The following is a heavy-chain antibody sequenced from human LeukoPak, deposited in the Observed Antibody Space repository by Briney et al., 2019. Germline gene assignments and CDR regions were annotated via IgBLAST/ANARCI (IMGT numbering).Heavy chain of an antibody. J-gene: IGHJ4*02. CDR3: AKDEWYSSGWLY. Sequence: GGSLRLSCAASGVTFSRHDMNWVRQAPGKGLEWGSYIRSSSSVIYYADSVRGRFTISRDNSKNTLYLQMNSLRAEDTAVYYCAKDEWYSSGWLYWGQGTLVTVSS. D-gene: IGHD6-19*01. CDR1: GVTFSRHD. V-gene: IGHV3-48*01. CDR2: IRSSSSVI.